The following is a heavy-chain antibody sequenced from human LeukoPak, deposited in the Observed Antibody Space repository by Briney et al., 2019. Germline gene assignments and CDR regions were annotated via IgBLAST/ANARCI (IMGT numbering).Heavy chain of an antibody. D-gene: IGHD3-22*01. V-gene: IGHV3-30*03. CDR2: ISYDGRNK. J-gene: IGHJ4*02. Sequence: GGSLRLSCAASGFTFSTYGMHWVRQAPGKGLEWVAVISYDGRNKYYADSVKGRFTISRDNSKNTLYLQMNSLRAEDTAVYYCARVSMDSSGFVHDYWGQGTLVTVSS. CDR1: GFTFSTYG. CDR3: ARVSMDSSGFVHDY.